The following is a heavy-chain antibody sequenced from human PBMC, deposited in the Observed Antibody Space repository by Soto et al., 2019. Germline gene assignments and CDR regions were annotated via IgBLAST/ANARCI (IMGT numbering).Heavy chain of an antibody. CDR1: GGSISSYY. CDR3: ARAYGDYVFDY. V-gene: IGHV4-59*01. CDR2: IYYSGST. J-gene: IGHJ4*02. Sequence: QVQLQESGPGLVKPSETLSLTCTVSGGSISSYYWSWIRQPPGKGLEWIGYIYYSGSTNYNPSLKGRATISVDTSKNQFSLKLSSVTAADTAVYYCARAYGDYVFDYWGQGTLVTVSS. D-gene: IGHD4-17*01.